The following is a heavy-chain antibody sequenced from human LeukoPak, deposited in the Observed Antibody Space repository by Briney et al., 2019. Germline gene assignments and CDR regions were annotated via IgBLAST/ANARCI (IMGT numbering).Heavy chain of an antibody. V-gene: IGHV3-33*01. D-gene: IGHD6-25*01. CDR1: GFTFSSYG. Sequence: GGSLRLSCAASGFTFSSYGMHWVRQAPGKGLEWVAVIWYDGSNKYYADSVKGRFTISRDNSKNTLYLQMNSLRAEDTAVYYCARDRTGREASSGYYYYMDVWGKGTTVTVSS. CDR3: ARDRTGREASSGYYYYMDV. CDR2: IWYDGSNK. J-gene: IGHJ6*03.